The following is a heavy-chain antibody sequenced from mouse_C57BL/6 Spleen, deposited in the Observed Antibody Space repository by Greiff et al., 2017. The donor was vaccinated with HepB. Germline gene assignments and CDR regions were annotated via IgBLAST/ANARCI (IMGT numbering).Heavy chain of an antibody. Sequence: EVKLVESEGGLVQPGRSMKLSCTASGFTFSDYYMAWVRQVPEKGLEWVANINYDGSSTYYLDSLKSRFIISRDNAKNILYLQMSSLKSEDTATYYCARDPFYSNYQYFDVWGTGTTVTVSS. V-gene: IGHV5-16*01. CDR3: ARDPFYSNYQYFDV. J-gene: IGHJ1*03. CDR1: GFTFSDYY. D-gene: IGHD2-5*01. CDR2: INYDGSST.